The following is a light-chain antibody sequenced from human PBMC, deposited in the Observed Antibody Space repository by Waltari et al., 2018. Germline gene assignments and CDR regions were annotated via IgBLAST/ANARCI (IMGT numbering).Light chain of an antibody. CDR1: KLGNKY. Sequence: SYELTQPPSVSVSPGQTASITCPGDKLGNKYYSWYQQMPGQSPVVVIYQDTKRPSGIPERFSGSNSGNTATLTISGTQAMDEADYYCQAWDTNTGVVFGGGTKLTVL. CDR3: QAWDTNTGVV. V-gene: IGLV3-1*01. CDR2: QDT. J-gene: IGLJ2*01.